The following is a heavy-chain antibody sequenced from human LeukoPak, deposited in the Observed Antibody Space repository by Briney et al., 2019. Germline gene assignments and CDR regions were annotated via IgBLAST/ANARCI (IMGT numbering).Heavy chain of an antibody. V-gene: IGHV4-39*01. J-gene: IGHJ5*02. CDR3: AGINPPGWFDP. CDR2: IYYSGST. Sequence: SETLSLTCTVSGGSISSSSYYWGWIRQPPGKGLEWIGSIYYSGSTYYDPSLKSRVTISVDTSKNQFSLKLSSATAADTAVYYCAGINPPGWFDPWGQGTLVTVSS. CDR1: GGSISSSSYY.